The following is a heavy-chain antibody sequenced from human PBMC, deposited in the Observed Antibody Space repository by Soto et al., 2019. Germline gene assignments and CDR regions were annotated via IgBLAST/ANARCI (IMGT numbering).Heavy chain of an antibody. CDR2: ISYDGSNT. Sequence: QVQLVESGGGVVQPGRSLRLSCAASGFTFSSYAMRWVRQAPGKGLEWVAVISYDGSNTYYADSMKGRFTISRDNSKNTLYLQINSLRAEDTAVYYCATPGSGSYPRWGQGTLITVSS. J-gene: IGHJ4*02. D-gene: IGHD1-26*01. CDR1: GFTFSSYA. V-gene: IGHV3-30-3*01. CDR3: ATPGSGSYPR.